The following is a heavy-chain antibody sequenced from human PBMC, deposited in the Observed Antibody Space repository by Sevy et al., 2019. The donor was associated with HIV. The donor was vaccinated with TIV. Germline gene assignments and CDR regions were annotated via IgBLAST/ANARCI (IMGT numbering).Heavy chain of an antibody. V-gene: IGHV3-48*02. CDR3: ARDVGWSSYWYFDL. J-gene: IGHJ2*01. CDR2: IGTDSDAI. CDR1: GFTFRNSS. Sequence: GGSLRLSCAASGFTFRNSSFNWVRQAPGKGLEWISHIGTDSDAIYYADSVRDRFTISRDNARNSLDLQLSRLTDEDTAVYYCARDVGWSSYWYFDLWRRGSLVTVSS. D-gene: IGHD6-19*01.